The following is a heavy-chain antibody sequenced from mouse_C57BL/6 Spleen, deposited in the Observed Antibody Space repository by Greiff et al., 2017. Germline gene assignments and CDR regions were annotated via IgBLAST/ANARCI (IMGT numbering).Heavy chain of an antibody. CDR3: ASTMVTTSAMDY. Sequence: QVQLQQPGAELVKPGASVKVSCKASGYTFTSYWMHWVKQRPGQGLEWIGRIHPSASDTNYNQKFKGKATLTVDKSSSTAYMQLSSLTSEDSAVYYCASTMVTTSAMDYWGQGTSVTVSS. CDR1: GYTFTSYW. D-gene: IGHD2-2*01. CDR2: IHPSASDT. V-gene: IGHV1-74*01. J-gene: IGHJ4*01.